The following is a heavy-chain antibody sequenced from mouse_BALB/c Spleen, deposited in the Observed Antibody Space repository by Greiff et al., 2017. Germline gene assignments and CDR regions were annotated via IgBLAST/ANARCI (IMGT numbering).Heavy chain of an antibody. D-gene: IGHD2-14*01. J-gene: IGHJ4*01. CDR3: AREGRYDVAYYYAMDY. CDR2: IWAGGST. CDR1: GFSLTSYG. V-gene: IGHV2-9*02. Sequence: QVQLKESGPGLVAPSQSLSITCTVSGFSLTSYGVHWVRQPPGKGLEWLGVIWAGGSTNYNSALMSRLSISKDNSKSQVFLKMNSLQTDDTAMYYCAREGRYDVAYYYAMDYWGQGTSVTVSS.